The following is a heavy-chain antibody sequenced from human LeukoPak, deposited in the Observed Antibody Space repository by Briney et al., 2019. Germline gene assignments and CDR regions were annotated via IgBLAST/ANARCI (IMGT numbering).Heavy chain of an antibody. CDR1: GASISSTSYY. CDR3: ARVPYFYDSSGYYLTFDN. CDR2: IYYDVNT. D-gene: IGHD3-22*01. Sequence: SETLSLTCTVSGASISSTSYYWGWIRQPPGKGLEWIGTIYYDVNTYYNPSLKSRVTISVDTSKNHFSLKLSSVTAADTAVYYCARVPYFYDSSGYYLTFDNWGQGTLVTVSS. V-gene: IGHV4-39*07. J-gene: IGHJ4*02.